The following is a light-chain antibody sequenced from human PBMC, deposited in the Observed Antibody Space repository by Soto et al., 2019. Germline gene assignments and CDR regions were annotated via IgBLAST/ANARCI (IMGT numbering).Light chain of an antibody. CDR3: QQYHKWPPIT. Sequence: EIVMTQAPATLSVSPVERATLSFSSSQSVSSSYVAWYQQKPGQAPRLLIYGASTRATGIPARFSGSGSGTEFTLTINNLQSEDFAVFYCQQYHKWPPITFGQGTRLEIK. CDR2: GAS. J-gene: IGKJ5*01. V-gene: IGKV3-15*01. CDR1: QSVSSS.